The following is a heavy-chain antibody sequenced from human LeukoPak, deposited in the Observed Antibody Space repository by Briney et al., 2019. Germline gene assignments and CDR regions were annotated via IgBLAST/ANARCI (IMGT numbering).Heavy chain of an antibody. CDR2: ARISGDRT. Sequence: GGSLRLSCAASGFTFSSYWMSWVRQAPGKGLEWVSTARISGDRTDYADSVKGRFTISRDNSKNTLYLQMNSLRAEDTAVYYCARDQTSGSGYTLAFDIWGQGTMVTVSS. D-gene: IGHD3-10*01. CDR1: GFTFSSYW. V-gene: IGHV3-23*01. CDR3: ARDQTSGSGYTLAFDI. J-gene: IGHJ3*02.